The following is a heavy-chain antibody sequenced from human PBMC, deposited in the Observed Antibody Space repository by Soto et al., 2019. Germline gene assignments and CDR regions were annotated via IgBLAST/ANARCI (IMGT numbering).Heavy chain of an antibody. CDR3: ARDRRLRIFGVVLYYFDY. J-gene: IGHJ4*02. Sequence: ASVKVSCKASGYTFTSYYMHWVRQAPGQGLEWMGIINPSGGSTSYAQKFQGRVTMTRDTSTSTVYMELSSLRSEDTAVYYCARDRRLRIFGVVLYYFDYWGQGTLVTVSS. V-gene: IGHV1-46*01. D-gene: IGHD3-3*01. CDR2: INPSGGST. CDR1: GYTFTSYY.